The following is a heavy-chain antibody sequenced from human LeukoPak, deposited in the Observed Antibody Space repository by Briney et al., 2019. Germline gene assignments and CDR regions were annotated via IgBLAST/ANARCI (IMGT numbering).Heavy chain of an antibody. V-gene: IGHV4-39*07. Sequence: SETLSLTCTVSGGSISSSSYYWGWIRQPPGKGLEWIGSIYYSGSTYYNPSLKSRVTISVDTSKNQFSLKLSSVTAADTAVYYCARLREEVLYYFDYWGQGTLVTVSS. CDR2: IYYSGST. CDR3: ARLREEVLYYFDY. D-gene: IGHD1-26*01. CDR1: GGSISSSSYY. J-gene: IGHJ4*02.